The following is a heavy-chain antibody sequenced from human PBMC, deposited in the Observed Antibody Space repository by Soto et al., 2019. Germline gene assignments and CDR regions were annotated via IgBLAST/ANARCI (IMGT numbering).Heavy chain of an antibody. CDR1: GYTFPSYG. J-gene: IGHJ4*02. V-gene: IGHV1-18*01. CDR3: ARRPRGGFDWPEFDY. Sequence: QVQLVQSGAEVKKPGASVKVSCKASGYTFPSYGISWVRQAPGQGLEWMGWISAYNGNTNYAQKLQGRVTMTTDTSTSTAYMELRSLRSDDTAVYYCARRPRGGFDWPEFDYWGQGTLVTVSS. CDR2: ISAYNGNT. D-gene: IGHD3-9*01.